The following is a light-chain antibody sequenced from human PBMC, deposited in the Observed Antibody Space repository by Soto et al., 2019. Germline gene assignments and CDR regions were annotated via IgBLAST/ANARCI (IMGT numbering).Light chain of an antibody. V-gene: IGLV2-11*01. CDR2: DVS. Sequence: QSALTQPRSVSGSPGQSVTISCTGTSSDVGGYNYVSWYQQHPGKAPKLMIYDVSKRPSGVPDRFSGSKSGNTASLTISGLQAEDEADYYRCSYAGEVFGGETKLTVL. J-gene: IGLJ2*01. CDR1: SSDVGGYNY. CDR3: CSYAGEV.